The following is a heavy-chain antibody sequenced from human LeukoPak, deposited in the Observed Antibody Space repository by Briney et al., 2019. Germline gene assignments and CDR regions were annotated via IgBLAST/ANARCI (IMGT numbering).Heavy chain of an antibody. CDR1: GFTFSSYG. Sequence: QPGGSLRLSCAASGFTFSSYGMHWVRQAPGKGLEWVAVISYDGSNKYYADSVKGRFTISRDNSKNTLYLQMNSLRAEDTAVYYCAKDHMRHSAGPRIIWGQGTMVTVSS. CDR3: AKDHMRHSAGPRII. CDR2: ISYDGSNK. J-gene: IGHJ3*02. V-gene: IGHV3-30*18. D-gene: IGHD2-15*01.